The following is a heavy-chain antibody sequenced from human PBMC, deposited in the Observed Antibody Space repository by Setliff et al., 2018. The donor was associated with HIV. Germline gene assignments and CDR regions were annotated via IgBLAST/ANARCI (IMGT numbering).Heavy chain of an antibody. CDR1: GFNFNTYS. D-gene: IGHD2-21*01. Sequence: GGSLRLSCAASGFNFNTYSMNWVRQSPGKGLVSVAYYADSVKGRFTVSRDSAQSSLYLQMSSLRAVDTAVSYGARSHYSRGESFDYWGKGTLVTVSS. CDR3: ARSHYSRGESFDY. J-gene: IGHJ4*02. V-gene: IGHV3-21*06.